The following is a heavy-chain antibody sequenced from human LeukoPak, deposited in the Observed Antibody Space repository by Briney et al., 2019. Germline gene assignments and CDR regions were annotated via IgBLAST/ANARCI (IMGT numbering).Heavy chain of an antibody. J-gene: IGHJ4*02. CDR1: GGTFSSYA. V-gene: IGHV1-69*04. D-gene: IGHD4-23*01. CDR3: ARDVQTVVTPDY. CDR2: ITPILGIA. Sequence: SVKVSCKASGGTFSSYAISWVRQAPGQGLEWMGRITPILGIANYAQKFQGRVTITADKSTSTAYVELSSLRSEDTAVYYCARDVQTVVTPDYWGQGTLVTVSS.